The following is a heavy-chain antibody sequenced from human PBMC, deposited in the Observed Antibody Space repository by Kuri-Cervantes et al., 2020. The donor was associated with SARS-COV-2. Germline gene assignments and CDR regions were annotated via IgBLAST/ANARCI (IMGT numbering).Heavy chain of an antibody. V-gene: IGHV4-4*07. J-gene: IGHJ6*03. D-gene: IGHD2-2*01. Sequence: SETLSLTCTVSGGSISSYYWSWIRQPAGKGLEWIGRFYTRGSTNYNPSLKSRVTMSVDTSKNQFSLKLSSVTAADTAVYYCARANIVVVPAALGAIIYYYYYMDVWGKGTTVTVSS. CDR3: ARANIVVVPAALGAIIYYYYYMDV. CDR1: GGSISSYY. CDR2: FYTRGST.